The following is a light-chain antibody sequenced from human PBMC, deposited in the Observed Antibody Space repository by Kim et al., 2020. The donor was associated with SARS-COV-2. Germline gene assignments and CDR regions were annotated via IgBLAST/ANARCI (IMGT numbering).Light chain of an antibody. V-gene: IGLV2-14*03. Sequence: QSITIFCTGTNTDVGGYNYVSWYQQHPGKAPKLLIYDVKRRPLGFSDRFSGSKSGYRASLTISGLQPEDEADYFCSSYTGSSTSVFGTGTKVTVL. CDR2: DVK. CDR3: SSYTGSSTSV. J-gene: IGLJ1*01. CDR1: NTDVGGYNY.